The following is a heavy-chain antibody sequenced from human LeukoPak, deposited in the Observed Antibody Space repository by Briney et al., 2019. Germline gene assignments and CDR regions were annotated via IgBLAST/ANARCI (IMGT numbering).Heavy chain of an antibody. J-gene: IGHJ4*02. V-gene: IGHV1-2*02. CDR3: SGRYGPGPV. CDR2: ILPDGRDT. CDR1: GYTFAAHH. D-gene: IGHD3-10*01. Sequence: ASVKVSCKASGYTFAAHHIHWVRQAPGQGLEWMGWILPDGRDTKYSQKFQDRMTLTTDTSTNTAYMELSRIRPDDTAVYYCSGRYGPGPVWGQETLISASP.